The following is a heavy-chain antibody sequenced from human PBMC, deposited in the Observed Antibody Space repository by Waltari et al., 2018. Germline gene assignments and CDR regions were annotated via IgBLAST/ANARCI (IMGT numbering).Heavy chain of an antibody. CDR2: IIPIFGTA. CDR3: ARSYLRWFREGAEYYFDY. J-gene: IGHJ4*02. D-gene: IGHD3-10*01. V-gene: IGHV1-69*13. Sequence: QVQLVQSGAEVKKPGSSVKVSCKASGGTFSSYAISWVRQAPGQGLEWMGGIIPIFGTANYAQKFQGRVTITADESTSTAYMELSSLRSEDTAVYYCARSYLRWFREGAEYYFDYWGQGTLVTVSS. CDR1: GGTFSSYA.